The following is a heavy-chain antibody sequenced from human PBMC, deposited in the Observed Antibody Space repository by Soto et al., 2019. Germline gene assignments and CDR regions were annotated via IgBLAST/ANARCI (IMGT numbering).Heavy chain of an antibody. Sequence: SETLSLTCSFSGDSVTSHYFTWIRQSPEKGLEWIGYMNYSGCTHYNPSLKSRVTISVDTSKNQFSLKLSSVTAADTAVYYCATSRYCSSTSCYATFDYWGQGTLVTVSS. CDR2: MNYSGCT. CDR1: GDSVTSHY. J-gene: IGHJ4*02. V-gene: IGHV4-59*04. CDR3: ATSRYCSSTSCYATFDY. D-gene: IGHD2-2*01.